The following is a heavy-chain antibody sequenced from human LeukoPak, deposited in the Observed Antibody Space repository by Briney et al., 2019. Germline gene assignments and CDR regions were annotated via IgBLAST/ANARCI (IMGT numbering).Heavy chain of an antibody. CDR2: IKQDGSEK. V-gene: IGHV3-7*01. Sequence: PGGSLRLSCAASGFTFISYCMSWVRQAPGKGLEWVANIKQDGSEKYYVDSVKGRFTISRDNAKNSLYLQMNSLRAEDTAVYYCARADSSIAARLSRSSIFNYYYYMDVWGKGTTVTVSS. CDR3: ARADSSIAARLSRSSIFNYYYYMDV. J-gene: IGHJ6*03. D-gene: IGHD6-6*01. CDR1: GFTFISYC.